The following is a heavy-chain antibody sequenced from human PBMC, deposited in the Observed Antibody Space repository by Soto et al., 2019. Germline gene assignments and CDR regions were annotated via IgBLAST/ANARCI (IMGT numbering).Heavy chain of an antibody. CDR2: IQSGGTT. V-gene: IGHV3-66*01. CDR1: GFTVSIKY. D-gene: IGHD2-15*01. J-gene: IGHJ6*02. CDR3: AGDDVMCDGGRCCGIPVDV. Sequence: EVQLVESGGGLVQPGGSLRLSCAASGFTVSIKYMTWVRQAPGKGLEWVSLIQSGGTTYYADSVKGRFTISIDTSENTLDLQMDRLRVEDTAVYYCAGDDVMCDGGRCCGIPVDVWGQGTTVTVSS.